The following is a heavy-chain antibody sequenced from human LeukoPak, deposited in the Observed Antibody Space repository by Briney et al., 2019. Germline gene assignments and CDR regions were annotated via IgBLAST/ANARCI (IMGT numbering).Heavy chain of an antibody. CDR3: AKDDAWLQFND. V-gene: IGHV3-30*04. CDR2: ISYDGSNK. CDR1: GFTFDDYA. J-gene: IGHJ4*02. D-gene: IGHD5-24*01. Sequence: PGGSLRLSCAASGFTFDDYAMHWVRQAPGKGLEWVAVISYDGSNKYYADSVKGRFTISRDNSENTVYLHMSSLRAGDTAVYFCAKDDAWLQFNDWGQGTLVTVSS.